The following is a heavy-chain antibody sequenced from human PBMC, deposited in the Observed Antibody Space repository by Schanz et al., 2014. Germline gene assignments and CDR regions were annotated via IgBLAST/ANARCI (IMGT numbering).Heavy chain of an antibody. Sequence: EVQLVQSGGGLVQPGGSLRLSCAASGFTFSSHWMHWVRQDPGKGLVWVARINSVGSNTDYADSVTGRFTISRDNAKNTLYLQMNTLRAEDTAVYYCARGRVLASWGQGTLVTVSS. CDR2: INSVGSNT. J-gene: IGHJ5*02. D-gene: IGHD3-3*01. CDR1: GFTFSSHW. V-gene: IGHV3-74*01. CDR3: ARGRVLAS.